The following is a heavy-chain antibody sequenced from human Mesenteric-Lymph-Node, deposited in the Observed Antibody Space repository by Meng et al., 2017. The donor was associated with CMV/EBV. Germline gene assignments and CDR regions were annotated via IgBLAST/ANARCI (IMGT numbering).Heavy chain of an antibody. Sequence: GESLKISCVASGFTFSSYAMSWVRQAPGKGLEWVSAISGSGGSTYYADSVKGRFTISRDNSKNTLYLQMNSLRAEDTAVYYCANEIGYSSSWYLNWGQGTLVTVSS. CDR2: ISGSGGST. CDR1: GFTFSSYA. D-gene: IGHD6-13*01. CDR3: ANEIGYSSSWYLN. J-gene: IGHJ4*02. V-gene: IGHV3-23*01.